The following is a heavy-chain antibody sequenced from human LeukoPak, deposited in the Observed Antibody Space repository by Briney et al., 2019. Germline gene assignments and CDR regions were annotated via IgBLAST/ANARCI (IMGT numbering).Heavy chain of an antibody. J-gene: IGHJ5*02. CDR2: IYYTGST. Sequence: SETLSLTCTVSGGSISSYYWSWIRQPPGKGLDWIGYIYYTGSTNYNPSLKSRVTLSVDTPKNQFSLKLSSVTAADTAVYYCARSGRGLATRFDPWGQGILVTVSS. D-gene: IGHD1-26*01. CDR3: ARSGRGLATRFDP. V-gene: IGHV4-59*13. CDR1: GGSISSYY.